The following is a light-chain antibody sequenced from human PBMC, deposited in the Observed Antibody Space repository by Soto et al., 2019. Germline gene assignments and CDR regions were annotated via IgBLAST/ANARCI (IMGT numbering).Light chain of an antibody. J-gene: IGKJ5*01. Sequence: DIQMTQSPSSVSASVGDRVTITCRASQDIGSWFAWYQQKPGKAPDLLIYGASSLQSGVPSRFYGSGSGTDFTLTISSLQPEDFATYYCQQGGSFPITFGQGTRLEIK. CDR3: QQGGSFPIT. V-gene: IGKV1-12*01. CDR2: GAS. CDR1: QDIGSW.